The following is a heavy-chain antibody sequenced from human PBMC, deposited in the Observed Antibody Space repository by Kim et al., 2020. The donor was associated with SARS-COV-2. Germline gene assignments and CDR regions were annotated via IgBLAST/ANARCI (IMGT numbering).Heavy chain of an antibody. V-gene: IGHV4-39*01. CDR1: GASISSSSYY. D-gene: IGHD2-2*01. J-gene: IGHJ4*02. Sequence: SETLSLTCAVSGASISSSSYYWGWIRQPPGKGLEWIASIYYTGSTYYNPSLESRVTISMDRSKNQFSLRLTSVSAADTALYFCARQRSAPEGSNKPFDYWGQGALVTVSP. CDR3: ARQRSAPEGSNKPFDY. CDR2: IYYTGST.